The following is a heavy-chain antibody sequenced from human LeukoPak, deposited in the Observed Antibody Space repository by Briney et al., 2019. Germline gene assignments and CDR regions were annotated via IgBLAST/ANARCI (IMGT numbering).Heavy chain of an antibody. CDR3: ANAMSYYDFWSGLS. CDR1: GLTFSSYA. Sequence: TGGSLRLSCAASGLTFSSYAMSWVRQAPGKGLEWVSAISGSGGSTYYADSVKGRFTISRDNSKNTLYLQMNSLRAEDTAVYYCANAMSYYDFWSGLSWGQGTLVTVSS. D-gene: IGHD3-3*01. J-gene: IGHJ4*02. V-gene: IGHV3-23*01. CDR2: ISGSGGST.